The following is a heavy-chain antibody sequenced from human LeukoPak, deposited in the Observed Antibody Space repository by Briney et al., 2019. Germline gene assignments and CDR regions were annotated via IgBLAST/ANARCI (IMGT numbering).Heavy chain of an antibody. V-gene: IGHV3-48*03. CDR2: ISSSGSLI. D-gene: IGHD5-18*01. CDR1: GFIFSSYE. CDR3: ARVGLQLWPAFDY. Sequence: GGSLRLSCAGSGFIFSSYEMNWVRQAPGKGLEWVSYISSSGSLIYYAASVKGRFTISRDNAKNSLFLQMNSLRAEATAVYYCARVGLQLWPAFDYWGQGTVVTVSS. J-gene: IGHJ4*02.